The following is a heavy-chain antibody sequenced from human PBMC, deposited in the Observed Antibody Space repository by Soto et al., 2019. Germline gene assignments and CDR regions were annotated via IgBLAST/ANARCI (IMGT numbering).Heavy chain of an antibody. CDR2: IIPIFGTA. Sequence: ASVKVSCKASGGTFSSYAISWVRQAPGQGLEWMGGIIPIFGTANYAQKFQGRVTITADESTSTAYMELSSLRSEDTAVYYCARGPYYYDSSGYYYAGAEYFQHWGQGTLVTVSS. J-gene: IGHJ1*01. CDR3: ARGPYYYDSSGYYYAGAEYFQH. D-gene: IGHD3-22*01. CDR1: GGTFSSYA. V-gene: IGHV1-69*13.